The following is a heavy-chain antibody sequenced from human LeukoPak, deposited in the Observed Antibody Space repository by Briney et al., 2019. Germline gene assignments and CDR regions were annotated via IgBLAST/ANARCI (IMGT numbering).Heavy chain of an antibody. D-gene: IGHD3-9*01. Sequence: GGSQRLSCAASGFTFSRYWMTWVRQVPGKGLEWVSGVSGSGDTTYYADSVRGRFTISRENSKNILYLQMNSLRAEDTALYFCAKLAVYDILTGYYKNWFDPWGQGTLVSVSS. CDR3: AKLAVYDILTGYYKNWFDP. CDR1: GFTFSRYW. J-gene: IGHJ5*02. V-gene: IGHV3-23*01. CDR2: VSGSGDTT.